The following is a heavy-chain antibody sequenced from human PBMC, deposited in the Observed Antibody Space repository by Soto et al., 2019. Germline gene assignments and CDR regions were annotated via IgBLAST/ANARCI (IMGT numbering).Heavy chain of an antibody. V-gene: IGHV4-59*01. CDR3: AGYFDWLWDF. J-gene: IGHJ4*02. CDR2: IYYSGST. Sequence: SETLSLTCTVSGGSISSYYWSWIRQPPGKGLEWIGYIYYSGSTNYNPSLKSRVTISVDTSKNQFSLKLSSVTAADTAVYYCAGYFDWLWDFWGQGTLVTVSS. CDR1: GGSISSYY. D-gene: IGHD3-9*01.